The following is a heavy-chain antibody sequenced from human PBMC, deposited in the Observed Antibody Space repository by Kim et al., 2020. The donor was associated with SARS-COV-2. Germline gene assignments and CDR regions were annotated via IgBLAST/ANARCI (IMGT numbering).Heavy chain of an antibody. Sequence: ASVKVSCKASGYTFDTFSLYWVRQAPGQRFEWMGWINGGNGNTRYSQTFQGRVTITRDRAANTASMELSSLTSKDTAVYYCAREGSGSYNWFDPWGQGTLVTVSS. CDR2: INGGNGNT. D-gene: IGHD3-10*01. CDR1: GYTFDTFS. V-gene: IGHV1-3*01. J-gene: IGHJ5*02. CDR3: AREGSGSYNWFDP.